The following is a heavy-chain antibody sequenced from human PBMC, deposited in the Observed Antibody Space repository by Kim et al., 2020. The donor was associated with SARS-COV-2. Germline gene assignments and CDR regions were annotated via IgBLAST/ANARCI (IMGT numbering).Heavy chain of an antibody. Sequence: SETLSLTCAVYGGSFSGYYWSWIRQPPGKGLEWIGEINHSGSTNYNPSLKSRVTISVDTSKNQFSLKLSSVTAADTAVYYCARGKQQWLVPKTYYYDSSGYYYDRYFDYWGQGTLVTVSS. CDR3: ARGKQQWLVPKTYYYDSSGYYYDRYFDY. V-gene: IGHV4-34*01. CDR1: GGSFSGYY. CDR2: INHSGST. J-gene: IGHJ4*02. D-gene: IGHD3-22*01.